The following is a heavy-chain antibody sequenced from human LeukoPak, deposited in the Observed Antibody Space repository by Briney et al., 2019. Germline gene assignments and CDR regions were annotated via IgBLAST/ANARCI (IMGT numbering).Heavy chain of an antibody. CDR2: IYSDDDR. CDR3: AHSMYLGRAFDI. Sequence: ESGPTLVKPTQTLTLTCTFSGFSLTTSGVGVGWIRQPPGKALEWLALIYSDDDRRYSPSLKSRLTITKDASKNQVVLTMTNMDPVDTATYYCAHSMYLGRAFDIWGQGTMVTVSS. D-gene: IGHD2-2*01. CDR1: GFSLTTSGVG. V-gene: IGHV2-5*02. J-gene: IGHJ3*02.